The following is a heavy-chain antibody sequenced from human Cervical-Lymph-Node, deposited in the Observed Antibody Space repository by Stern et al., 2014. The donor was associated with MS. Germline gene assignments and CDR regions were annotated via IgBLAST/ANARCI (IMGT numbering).Heavy chain of an antibody. CDR2: ISYDGSNK. CDR3: AKGDSGSYYYYYGMDV. CDR1: GFTFSSYG. V-gene: IGHV3-30*18. D-gene: IGHD1-26*01. Sequence: VQLVESGGGVVQPGRSLRLSCAASGFTFSSYGMHWVRQAPGKALEWVAVISYDGSNKYYADSVKGRFTISRDNSKNTLYLQMNSLRAEDTAVYYCAKGDSGSYYYYYGMDVWGQGTTVTVSS. J-gene: IGHJ6*02.